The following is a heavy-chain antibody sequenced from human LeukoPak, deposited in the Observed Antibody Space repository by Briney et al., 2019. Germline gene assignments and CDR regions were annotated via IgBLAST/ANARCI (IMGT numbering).Heavy chain of an antibody. D-gene: IGHD3-10*01. J-gene: IGHJ4*02. CDR1: GGSINSYY. V-gene: IGHV4-59*08. CDR3: VTVGVVRGISFFDY. CDR2: IYYSGST. Sequence: SETLSLTCTVSGGSINSYYWSWLRQPPGKGLEWIGYIYYSGSTDYNPSLKSRVTISVDTSRNQFSLNLTSVTAADTAVYYCVTVGVVRGISFFDYWGQGTLVTVSS.